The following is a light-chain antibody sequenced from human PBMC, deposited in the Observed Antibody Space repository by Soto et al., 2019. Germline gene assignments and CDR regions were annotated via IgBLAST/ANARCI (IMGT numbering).Light chain of an antibody. CDR1: QNINSH. Sequence: DIQMTQSPSSLSASVGDRVTITCRASQNINSHLHWYQQKPGKAPNLLISYTSRLHGGGPSRFSGSGSGPDFTLTITSLQPEDVATYYCQQSNSVPRTFGQGTKVEIK. V-gene: IGKV1-39*01. CDR3: QQSNSVPRT. CDR2: YTS. J-gene: IGKJ1*01.